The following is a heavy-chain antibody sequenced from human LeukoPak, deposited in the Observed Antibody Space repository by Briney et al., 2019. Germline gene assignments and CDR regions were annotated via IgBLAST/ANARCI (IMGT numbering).Heavy chain of an antibody. CDR1: GGSISSYY. CDR2: VYYSGST. J-gene: IGHJ4*02. D-gene: IGHD2-2*01. CDR3: ARSVGPAAHIDY. Sequence: PSETLSLTCTVSGGSISSYYWSWIRQPPGKGLEWIGYVYYSGSTNYNPSLKSRVTISVDTSKNQFSLKLSSVTAADTAVYYCARSVGPAAHIDYWGQGTLVTVSS. V-gene: IGHV4-59*01.